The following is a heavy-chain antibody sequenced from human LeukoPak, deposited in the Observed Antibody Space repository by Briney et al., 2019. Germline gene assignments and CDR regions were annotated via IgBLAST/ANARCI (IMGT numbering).Heavy chain of an antibody. J-gene: IGHJ5*02. CDR1: GFTFSRYA. CDR3: AKIAAAGFDP. D-gene: IGHD6-13*01. V-gene: IGHV3-23*01. CDR2: ISGSGGST. Sequence: GGSLRLFCAASGFTFSRYAMSWVRQAPGEGLEWVSAISGSGGSTYYADSVKGRFTISRGNSKNTLYLQMNGLRAEDTAVYYCAKIAAAGFDPWGQGTLVTVSS.